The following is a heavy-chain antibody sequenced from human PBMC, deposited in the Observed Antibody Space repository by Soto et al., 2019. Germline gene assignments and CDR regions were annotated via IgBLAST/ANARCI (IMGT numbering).Heavy chain of an antibody. D-gene: IGHD2-2*02. V-gene: IGHV1-3*01. CDR3: AILEHIPGNHAFDI. J-gene: IGHJ3*02. Sequence: ASVKVSCKASGYTFTSYAMHWVRQAPGQRLEWMGWINAGNGNTKYSQKFQGRVTITRDTSASTAYMELSSLRSEDTAVYYCAILEHIPGNHAFDIWGQGKMVTVS. CDR1: GYTFTSYA. CDR2: INAGNGNT.